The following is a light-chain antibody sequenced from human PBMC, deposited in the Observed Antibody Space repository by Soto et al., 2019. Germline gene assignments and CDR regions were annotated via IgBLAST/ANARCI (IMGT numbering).Light chain of an antibody. CDR3: QHYGSMLA. CDR1: QSISSW. J-gene: IGKJ1*01. V-gene: IGKV1-5*01. CDR2: DAS. Sequence: TQSPATVSAPVGDIVAITCLARQSISSWLAWYQQKPGKAPKVVIYDASSLESGVPARFSGSGSGTEFILTINRLEPDDFAAYCCQHYGSMLAFGQGTKVDIK.